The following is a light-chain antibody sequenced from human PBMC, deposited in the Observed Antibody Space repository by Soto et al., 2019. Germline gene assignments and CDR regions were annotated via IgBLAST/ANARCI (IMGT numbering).Light chain of an antibody. Sequence: TMMSQSPAALSVSTGERATLSYRASQSVSTNLAWYQQKPGEAPRLLIYGASTRATGIPARFSGSGSGTEFTLTISSLQPDDFATYYCQHYNSYSEAFGQGTKVDIK. CDR1: QSVSTN. CDR3: QHYNSYSEA. CDR2: GAS. V-gene: IGKV3-15*01. J-gene: IGKJ1*01.